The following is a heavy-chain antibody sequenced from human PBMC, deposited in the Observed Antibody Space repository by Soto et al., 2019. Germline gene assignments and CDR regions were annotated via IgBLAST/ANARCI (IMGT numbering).Heavy chain of an antibody. J-gene: IGHJ5*02. CDR2: INPSGGST. CDR3: ARGGDVLRFLEWSINWFDP. D-gene: IGHD3-3*01. CDR1: GYTFTSYY. Sequence: RASVKVSCKASGYTFTSYYMHWVRQAPGQGLEWMGIINPSGGSTSYAQKFQGRVTMTRDTSTSTVYMELSSLRSEDTAVYYCARGGDVLRFLEWSINWFDPWGQGTLVTVSS. V-gene: IGHV1-46*01.